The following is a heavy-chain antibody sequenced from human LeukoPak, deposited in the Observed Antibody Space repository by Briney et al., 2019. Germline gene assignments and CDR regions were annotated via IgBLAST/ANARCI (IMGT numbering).Heavy chain of an antibody. V-gene: IGHV4-34*01. CDR1: GGSSSGYY. D-gene: IGHD7-27*01. J-gene: IGHJ4*02. Sequence: SETLSLTCAVYGGSSSGYYWSWIRQPPGKGLEWIGEINHSGSTNYNPSLKSRVTISVDTSKNQFSLKLSSVTAADTAVYYCARAAAGDSDYWGQGTLVTVSS. CDR2: INHSGST. CDR3: ARAAAGDSDY.